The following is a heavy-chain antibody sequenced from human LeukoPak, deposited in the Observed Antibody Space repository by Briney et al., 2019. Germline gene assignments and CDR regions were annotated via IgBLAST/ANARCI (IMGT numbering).Heavy chain of an antibody. V-gene: IGHV3-23*01. Sequence: PGGSLRLSCAASGFTFSSYAMSWVRQAPGKGLEWVSAISGSGGSTYYADSVKGRFTISRDNSKNTLYLQMNSLRAEDTAVYYYAKDLAAAGTRYFDYWGQGTLVTVSS. CDR2: ISGSGGST. J-gene: IGHJ4*02. CDR1: GFTFSSYA. D-gene: IGHD6-13*01. CDR3: AKDLAAAGTRYFDY.